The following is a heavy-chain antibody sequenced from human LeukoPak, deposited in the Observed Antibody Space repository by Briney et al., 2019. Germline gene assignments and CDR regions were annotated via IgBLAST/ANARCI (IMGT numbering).Heavy chain of an antibody. CDR2: INSDGSST. CDR1: GFTFGSYW. V-gene: IGHV3-74*01. CDR3: ASTNRLDY. Sequence: GGSLRLSCAASGFTFGSYWVHWVRQAPGKGPVWVSRINSDGSSTSYADSVKGRFTISRDNAKNTLYLQMNSLRVEDTAVYYCASTNRLDYWGQGTLVTVSS. J-gene: IGHJ4*02. D-gene: IGHD2/OR15-2a*01.